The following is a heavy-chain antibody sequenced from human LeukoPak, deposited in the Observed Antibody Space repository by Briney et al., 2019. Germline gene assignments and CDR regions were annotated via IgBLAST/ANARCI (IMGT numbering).Heavy chain of an antibody. CDR1: GFTFSNYW. J-gene: IGHJ4*02. CDR2: IKEEVSEK. Sequence: GGSLRLSCAASGFTFSNYWMSWVRQVPGRGVEWVANIKEEVSEKYYADSVKGRFTISRDNAKNSLYLQMNSLRVEDTALYYCARDGYDFWSGHWGSFFDYWGQGTLVTVSS. D-gene: IGHD3-3*01. V-gene: IGHV3-7*01. CDR3: ARDGYDFWSGHWGSFFDY.